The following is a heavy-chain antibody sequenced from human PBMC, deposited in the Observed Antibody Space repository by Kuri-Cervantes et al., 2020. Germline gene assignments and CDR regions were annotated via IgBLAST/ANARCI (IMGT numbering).Heavy chain of an antibody. CDR1: GGSISSYY. J-gene: IGHJ5*02. D-gene: IGHD2-15*01. CDR2: ICYSGST. CDR3: ARGVASPNWFDP. Sequence: SETLSLTCTVSGGSISSYYWSWIRQPPGKGLEWIGYICYSGSTNYNPSLKSRVTISVDTSKNQFSLKLSSVTAADTAVYYCARGVASPNWFDPWGQGTLVTVSS. V-gene: IGHV4-59*01.